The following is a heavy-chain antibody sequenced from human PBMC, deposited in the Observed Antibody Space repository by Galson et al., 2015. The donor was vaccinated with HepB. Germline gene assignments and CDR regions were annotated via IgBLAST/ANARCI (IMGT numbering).Heavy chain of an antibody. D-gene: IGHD3-22*01. J-gene: IGHJ6*03. CDR1: TFTFSNYA. V-gene: IGHV3-23*01. CDR3: ATGGYYDSSGYYRHYYYMDV. Sequence: SLRLSCAASTFTFSNYAMSWVRQAPGKGLEWVSVISSSGGSTHYADSVKGRFTISRDNSKKTLYLQMNSLRAEDTAVYYCATGGYYDSSGYYRHYYYMDVWGKGTTVTVSS. CDR2: ISSSGGST.